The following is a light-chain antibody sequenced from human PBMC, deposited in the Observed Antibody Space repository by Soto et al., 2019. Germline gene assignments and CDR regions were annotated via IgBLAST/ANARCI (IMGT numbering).Light chain of an antibody. CDR1: TSNIGTNT. CDR2: SND. Sequence: QSVLTQSPSASGTPGQRVSISCSGSTSNIGTNTVSWYQHLPGTAPKLLIYSNDQRPSAVPGRFSGSKSGTSASLAISGLLSEDEADYYCATWADSLNVVFGGGTKLTVL. V-gene: IGLV1-44*01. CDR3: ATWADSLNVV. J-gene: IGLJ2*01.